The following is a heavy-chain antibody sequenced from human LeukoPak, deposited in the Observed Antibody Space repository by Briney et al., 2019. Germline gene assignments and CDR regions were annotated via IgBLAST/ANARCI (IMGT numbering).Heavy chain of an antibody. J-gene: IGHJ4*02. CDR1: GYTFTSYD. CDR3: ASRGGAYYYDSSGYDY. CDR2: MNPNSGNT. D-gene: IGHD3-22*01. V-gene: IGHV1-8*01. Sequence: ASVKVSCKASGYTFTSYDINWVRQATGQGLEWMGWMNPNSGNTGYAQKFQGRVTMTRNTSISTAYMELSSLRSEDTAVYYCASRGGAYYYDSSGYDYWGQGTLVTVSS.